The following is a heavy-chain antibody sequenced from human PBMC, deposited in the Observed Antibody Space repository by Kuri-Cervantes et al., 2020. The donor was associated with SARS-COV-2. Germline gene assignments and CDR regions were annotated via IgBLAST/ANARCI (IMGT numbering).Heavy chain of an antibody. CDR1: GGSFSGYY. CDR2: INHSGST. V-gene: IGHV4-34*01. Sequence: GSLRLSCAVYGGSFSGYYWSWIRQPPGKGLEWIGEINHSGSTNYNPSLKGRVTISVDTSKNQFSLKLSSVTAADTAVYYCARGPGNWGGFDYWGQGTLVTVSS. CDR3: ARGPGNWGGFDY. J-gene: IGHJ4*02. D-gene: IGHD7-27*01.